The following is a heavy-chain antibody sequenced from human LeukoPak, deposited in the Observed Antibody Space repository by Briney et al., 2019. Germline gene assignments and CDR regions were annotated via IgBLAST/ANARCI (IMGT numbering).Heavy chain of an antibody. CDR1: GGSFSGYY. J-gene: IGHJ4*02. Sequence: SETLSLTCAVYGGSFSGYYWSWIRQPPGKGLEWIGEINHSGGTNYNPSLKSRVTISVDTSKNQFSPKLSSVTAADTAVYYCARGTRSGWYVFDYWGQGTLVTVSS. CDR3: ARGTRSGWYVFDY. V-gene: IGHV4-34*01. D-gene: IGHD6-19*01. CDR2: INHSGGT.